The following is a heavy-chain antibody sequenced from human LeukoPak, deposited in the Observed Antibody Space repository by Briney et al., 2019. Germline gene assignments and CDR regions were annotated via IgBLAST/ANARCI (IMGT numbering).Heavy chain of an antibody. CDR3: ARVAIVVVPAEDGYFDY. Sequence: APVKVSCEASVYTFTGDDMHWGRQAPGQRLEGMGWMNPNSGGTNYAQKFQGRVTMTRDTSISTAYMELSRLRSDDTAVYYCARVAIVVVPAEDGYFDYWGQGTLVTVSS. J-gene: IGHJ4*02. CDR1: VYTFTGDD. V-gene: IGHV1-2*02. D-gene: IGHD2-2*01. CDR2: MNPNSGGT.